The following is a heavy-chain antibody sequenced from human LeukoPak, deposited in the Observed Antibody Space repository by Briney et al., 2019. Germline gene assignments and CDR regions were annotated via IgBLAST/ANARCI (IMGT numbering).Heavy chain of an antibody. CDR2: INPNSGGT. CDR1: GYTFTGYY. J-gene: IGHJ4*02. CDR3: ARDLVGAPTFDY. D-gene: IGHD1-26*01. Sequence: ASVKVSCKASGYTFTGYYMHWVRQAPGQGLEWMGWINPNSGGTNYAQKFQGRVTMTRDTSISTAYMELSRLRSDDTAVYYCARDLVGAPTFDYWGQGTLVTVSS. V-gene: IGHV1-2*02.